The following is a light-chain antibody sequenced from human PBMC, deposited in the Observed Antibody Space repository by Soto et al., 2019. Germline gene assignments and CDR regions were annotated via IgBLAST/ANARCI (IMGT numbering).Light chain of an antibody. J-gene: IGKJ5*01. V-gene: IGKV1-39*01. CDR3: QQRSSWPHP. CDR1: QSISSY. Sequence: DIQMTQSPSSLSASVGDRVAITCRASQSISSYLNWYQQKPGKAPNLLIYKASSLESGVPSRFSGSGSGTEFTLTISSLEPEDFAVYYCQQRSSWPHPFGQGTRLEIK. CDR2: KAS.